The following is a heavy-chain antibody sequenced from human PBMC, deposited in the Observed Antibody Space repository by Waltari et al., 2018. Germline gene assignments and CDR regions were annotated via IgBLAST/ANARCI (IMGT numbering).Heavy chain of an antibody. V-gene: IGHV2-26*01. Sequence: QVTLKESGPVLVKLTETLTLTCTVSGFSLSNARMGVSWIRQPPGTALEWLAHIFSNDEKSYSTSLKSRLTISKDTSKSQVVLTMTNMDPVDTATYYCARITSDGEYYYDSSGPQMDVWGKGTTVTVSS. CDR2: IFSNDEK. D-gene: IGHD3-22*01. CDR3: ARITSDGEYYYDSSGPQMDV. J-gene: IGHJ6*04. CDR1: GFSLSNARMG.